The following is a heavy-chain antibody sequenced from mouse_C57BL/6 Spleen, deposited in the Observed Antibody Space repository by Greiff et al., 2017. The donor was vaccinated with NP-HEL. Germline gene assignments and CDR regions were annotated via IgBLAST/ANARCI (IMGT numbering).Heavy chain of an antibody. CDR3: TRSKEDYYAMDY. CDR1: GYTFTDYE. J-gene: IGHJ4*01. CDR2: IDPETGGT. D-gene: IGHD1-3*01. Sequence: QVQLQQSGAELVRPGASVTLSCKASGYTFTDYEMHWVKQTPVHGLEWIGAIDPETGGTAYNQKFKGKAILTADKSSRTAYMELRSLTSDDSAVYYCTRSKEDYYAMDYWGQGTSVTVSS. V-gene: IGHV1-15*01.